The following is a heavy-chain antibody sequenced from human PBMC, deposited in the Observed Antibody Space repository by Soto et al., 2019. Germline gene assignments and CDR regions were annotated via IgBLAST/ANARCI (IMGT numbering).Heavy chain of an antibody. J-gene: IGHJ4*01. V-gene: IGHV4-59*01. D-gene: IGHD5-12*01. Sequence: SETLSLTCIVSGGSISSDYWGWIRQPPGKGLEWIGYIFYAGAINYNPSLKSRVTISIDASEKQFSLNLTSVTAADTAFYYCAKCTGYESLFYFGSWGRGLQVTVSS. CDR2: IFYAGAI. CDR1: GGSISSDY. CDR3: AKCTGYESLFYFGS.